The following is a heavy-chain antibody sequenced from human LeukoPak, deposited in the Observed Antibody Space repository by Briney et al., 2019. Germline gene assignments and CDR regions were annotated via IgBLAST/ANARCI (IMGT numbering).Heavy chain of an antibody. D-gene: IGHD1-26*01. CDR2: INHSGST. V-gene: IGHV4-34*01. Sequence: SETLSLTCAVYGGSFSGYYWSWIRQPPGKGLEWIGEINHSGSTNYNPSLKSRVTISVDTSKNQFSLKLSSVTAADTAVYYCARRSGSYYPFDYWGQGTLVTVSP. J-gene: IGHJ4*02. CDR1: GGSFSGYY. CDR3: ARRSGSYYPFDY.